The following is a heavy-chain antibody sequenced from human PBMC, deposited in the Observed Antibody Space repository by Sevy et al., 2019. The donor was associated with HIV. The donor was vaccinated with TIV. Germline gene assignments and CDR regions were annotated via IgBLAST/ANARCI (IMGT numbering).Heavy chain of an antibody. CDR2: ISYDGSNK. V-gene: IGHV3-30*04. Sequence: GGSLRLSCAASGFTFSSYAMHWVRQAPGKGLEWVAVISYDGSNKYYADSVKGRFTISRDNSRNTLYPQMNSLRAEDTAVYYCARDPARELLRIYFDYWGQGTLVTVSS. CDR3: ARDPARELLRIYFDY. CDR1: GFTFSSYA. D-gene: IGHD1-26*01. J-gene: IGHJ4*02.